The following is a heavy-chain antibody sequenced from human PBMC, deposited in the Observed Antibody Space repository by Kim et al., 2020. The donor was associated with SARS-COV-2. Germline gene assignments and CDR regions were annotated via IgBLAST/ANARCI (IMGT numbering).Heavy chain of an antibody. D-gene: IGHD6-19*01. Sequence: GGSLRLSCAASGFIFHNYAMSWVRQAPGKGLEWVSVISGSYGSTYYADSVKGRFTNSRDNSKNTLYLQMNSLRDEDTAVYYCAKEVEQWLSMGSDYWGQGTLVTVSS. CDR3: AKEVEQWLSMGSDY. J-gene: IGHJ4*02. V-gene: IGHV3-23*01. CDR2: ISGSYGST. CDR1: GFIFHNYA.